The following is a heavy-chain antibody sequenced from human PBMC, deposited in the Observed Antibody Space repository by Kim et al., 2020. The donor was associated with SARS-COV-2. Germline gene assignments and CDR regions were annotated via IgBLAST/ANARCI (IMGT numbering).Heavy chain of an antibody. CDR2: IYPGDSDT. D-gene: IGHD3-22*01. V-gene: IGHV5-51*01. CDR1: GYSFTSYW. CDR3: ARQSDSSGYFWGDDAFDI. J-gene: IGHJ3*02. Sequence: GESLKISCKGSGYSFTSYWIGWVRQMPGKGLEWMGIIYPGDSDTRYSPSFQGQVTISADKSISTAYLQWSSLKASDTAMYYCARQSDSSGYFWGDDAFDIWGQGTMVTVSS.